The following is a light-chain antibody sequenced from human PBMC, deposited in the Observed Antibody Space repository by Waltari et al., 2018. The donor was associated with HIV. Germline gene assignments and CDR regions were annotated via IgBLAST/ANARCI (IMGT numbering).Light chain of an antibody. CDR1: HILLSNNKNF. CDR3: HQYHTAPLS. V-gene: IGKV4-1*01. J-gene: IGKJ4*01. Sequence: DIGMTQSPDSLAVSVGERATIKCKDSHILLSNNKNFVPCYQQKPGQPPKSLISWASIRESGVPDRFSGSGSGTDFTLTISNLQAEDVAVYYCHQYHTAPLSFGGGTKVGVK. CDR2: WAS.